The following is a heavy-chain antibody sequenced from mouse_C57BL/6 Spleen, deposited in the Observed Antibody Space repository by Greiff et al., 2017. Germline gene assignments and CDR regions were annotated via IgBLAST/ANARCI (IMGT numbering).Heavy chain of an antibody. V-gene: IGHV1-52*01. J-gene: IGHJ4*01. Sequence: QVQLQQPGAELVRPGSSVKLSCKASGYTFTSYWMHWVKQRPIQGLEWIGNIDPSDSETHYNQKFKDKATLTVDKSSSTAYMQLRSLTSEDSAVYYCARSPVRPYAMDYWGQGTSVTVSS. CDR1: GYTFTSYW. CDR2: IDPSDSET. D-gene: IGHD1-2*01. CDR3: ARSPVRPYAMDY.